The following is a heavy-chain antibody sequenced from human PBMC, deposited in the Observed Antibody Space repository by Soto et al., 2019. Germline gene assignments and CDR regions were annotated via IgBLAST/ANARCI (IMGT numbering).Heavy chain of an antibody. V-gene: IGHV3-23*01. J-gene: IGHJ4*02. CDR2: LPEIGTNT. D-gene: IGHD1-26*01. CDR3: AKKSGVGATWYFDY. CDR1: GFTFSNYG. Sequence: GGSLRLSCAASGFTFSNYGMSWVRQAPGKGLEWVSALPEIGTNTYYADSVKGRFTISRDNSKNTLFLQINNLRAGDTAVYYCAKKSGVGATWYFDYWGQGXLVTVSS.